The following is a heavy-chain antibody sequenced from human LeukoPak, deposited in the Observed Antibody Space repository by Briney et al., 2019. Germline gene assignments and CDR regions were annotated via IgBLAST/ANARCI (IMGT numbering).Heavy chain of an antibody. Sequence: GGSLRLSCAASGFSFRDAWMSWVRQAPGKGLEWVSAISGSGGSTYYADSVKGRFTISRDNSKNTLYLQMNSLRAEDTAVYYCAKWGDYDVLTGYYDPDYWGQGTLVTVSS. CDR2: ISGSGGST. V-gene: IGHV3-23*01. D-gene: IGHD3-9*01. J-gene: IGHJ4*02. CDR1: GFSFRDAW. CDR3: AKWGDYDVLTGYYDPDY.